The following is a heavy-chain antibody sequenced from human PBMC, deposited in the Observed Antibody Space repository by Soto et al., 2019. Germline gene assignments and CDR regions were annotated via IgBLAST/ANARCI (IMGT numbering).Heavy chain of an antibody. J-gene: IGHJ5*02. V-gene: IGHV2-26*01. CDR3: ARIIGNVDFWNGYLLTDNLFDP. Sequence: SGPTLVNPTETLTLTCTVSGFSLSDARMGVSWIRQPPGKALEWLAHIFSSDIKSYSPPLKSRLTISKDTSKSHVVLTLTNMDPVDTATYYCARIIGNVDFWNGYLLTDNLFDPWGPGIQVTVSS. D-gene: IGHD3-3*01. CDR1: GFSLSDARMG. CDR2: IFSSDIK.